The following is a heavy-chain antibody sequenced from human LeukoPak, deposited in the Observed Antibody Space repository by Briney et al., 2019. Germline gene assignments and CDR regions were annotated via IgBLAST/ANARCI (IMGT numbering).Heavy chain of an antibody. CDR2: IHTSGRT. J-gene: IGHJ4*02. Sequence: PSETLSLTCIVSGGSISSYYWSWIRQPARKGLEWIGQIHTSGRTDYNPSLKSRVAMSVDTSKNQFSLELSSVAAADTALYYCAGRDQITGWSFDYWGQGALVTVSS. CDR3: AGRDQITGWSFDY. CDR1: GGSISSYY. V-gene: IGHV4-4*07. D-gene: IGHD6-19*01.